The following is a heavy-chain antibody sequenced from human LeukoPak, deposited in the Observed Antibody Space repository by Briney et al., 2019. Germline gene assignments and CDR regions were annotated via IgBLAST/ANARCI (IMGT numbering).Heavy chain of an antibody. J-gene: IGHJ4*02. Sequence: PGGSLRLSCAASGVTFRSYAMTWVRRAPGKGLQWVSTITGNGGNTYYADSVKGRFTISRDNSKNTLYLQMNSLRADDTAVYYCAKAYGSGRGFDYFDYWGQGTLVTVSS. CDR1: GVTFRSYA. CDR3: AKAYGSGRGFDYFDY. D-gene: IGHD3-10*01. CDR2: ITGNGGNT. V-gene: IGHV3-23*01.